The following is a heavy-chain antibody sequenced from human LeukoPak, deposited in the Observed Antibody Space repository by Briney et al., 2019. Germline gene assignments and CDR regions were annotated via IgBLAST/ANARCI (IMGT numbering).Heavy chain of an antibody. CDR2: IYYSGST. J-gene: IGHJ2*01. V-gene: IGHV4-59*01. D-gene: IGHD3-22*01. CDR3: ARDSSGYLRYWYFDL. Sequence: SETLSLTCTVSGGSISSYYWSWIRQPPGKGLEWIGYIYYSGSTNYNPSLESRVTISVDTSKNQFSLKLSSVTAADTAVYYCARDSSGYLRYWYFDLWGRGTLVTVSS. CDR1: GGSISSYY.